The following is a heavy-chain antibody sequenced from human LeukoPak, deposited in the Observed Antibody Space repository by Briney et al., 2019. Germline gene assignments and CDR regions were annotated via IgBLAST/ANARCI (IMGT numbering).Heavy chain of an antibody. CDR2: ISRNSGSI. CDR1: GFTFDDYA. V-gene: IGHV3-9*01. D-gene: IGHD3-9*01. J-gene: IGHJ4*02. CDR3: ARTYVDILTDSMVYYFDY. Sequence: GGSLRLSCAASGFTFDDYAMHWVRQAPGKGLEWVSGISRNSGSIGYADSVKGRFTISRDNAKNSLYLQMNSLRAEDTALYYCARTYVDILTDSMVYYFDYWGQGTLVTVSS.